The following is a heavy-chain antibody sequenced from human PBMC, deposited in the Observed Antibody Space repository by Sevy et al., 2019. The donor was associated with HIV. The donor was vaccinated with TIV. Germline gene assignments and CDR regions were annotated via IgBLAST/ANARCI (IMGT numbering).Heavy chain of an antibody. V-gene: IGHV3-7*03. Sequence: GGSLRLSCAASGFTFSHYWMTWVRQAPGKGPEWVANIKGDGSEKYYVDSVRGRFTISRDNAKNSLYLQMNSLRGEDTALYYCARDCNSATCLWGLDVWGQGTTVTVSS. CDR1: GFTFSHYW. J-gene: IGHJ6*02. CDR2: IKGDGSEK. CDR3: ARDCNSATCLWGLDV. D-gene: IGHD1-26*01.